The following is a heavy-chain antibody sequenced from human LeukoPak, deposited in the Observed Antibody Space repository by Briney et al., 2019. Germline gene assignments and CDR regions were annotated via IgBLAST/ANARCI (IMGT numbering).Heavy chain of an antibody. CDR1: GYTFTIYD. CDR2: MNTNSGNT. V-gene: IGHV1-8*01. Sequence: ASVKVSCKASGYTFTIYDINWVRQAPGQGIEWMGWMNTNSGNTGYAQKFQGRGTMTRNTPISTAYMELSSLRSEDTAVYYCARVAVNDLFNWFDPWGQGTLVTVSS. CDR3: ARVAVNDLFNWFDP. J-gene: IGHJ5*02. D-gene: IGHD6-19*01.